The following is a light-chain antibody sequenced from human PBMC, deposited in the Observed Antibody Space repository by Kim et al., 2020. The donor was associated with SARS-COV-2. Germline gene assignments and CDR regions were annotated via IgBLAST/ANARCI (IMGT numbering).Light chain of an antibody. CDR2: GAS. CDR3: QQYGISPT. CDR1: QGCWSSY. V-gene: IGKV3-20*01. J-gene: IGKJ4*01. Sequence: PGERAPPLCWAKQGCWSSYFAWYQQNPGQAPRLLFYGASSRATGIRDRFRGWVSGTDFTLTISRLEPEDFAVYYCQQYGISPTFGGGTKVDIK.